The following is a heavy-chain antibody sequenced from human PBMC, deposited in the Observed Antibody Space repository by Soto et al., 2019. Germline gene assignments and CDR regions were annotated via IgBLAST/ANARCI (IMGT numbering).Heavy chain of an antibody. D-gene: IGHD3-22*01. J-gene: IGHJ4*02. CDR1: GGSISSSSYY. CDR3: ARQPTYYYDSSGYYSSDY. Sequence: LSLTCTVSGGSISSSSYYWGWIRQPPGKGLEWIGSIYYSGSTYYNPSLKSRVTISVDTSKNQFSLKLSSVTAADTAVYYCARQPTYYYDSSGYYSSDYWGQGTLVTVSS. CDR2: IYYSGST. V-gene: IGHV4-39*01.